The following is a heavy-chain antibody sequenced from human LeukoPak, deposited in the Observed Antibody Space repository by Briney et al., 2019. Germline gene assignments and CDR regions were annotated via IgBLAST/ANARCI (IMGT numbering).Heavy chain of an antibody. CDR1: GYTFTSYG. CDR3: ARERWFGELFELFDP. D-gene: IGHD3-10*01. CDR2: ISAYNGNT. Sequence: ASVKVSCKASGYTFTSYGISWVRQAPGQGLEWMGWISAYNGNTNYAQKLQGRVTMTTDTSTSTAYMELRSLRSDDTAVYYCARERWFGELFELFDPWGQGTLVTVSS. J-gene: IGHJ5*02. V-gene: IGHV1-18*01.